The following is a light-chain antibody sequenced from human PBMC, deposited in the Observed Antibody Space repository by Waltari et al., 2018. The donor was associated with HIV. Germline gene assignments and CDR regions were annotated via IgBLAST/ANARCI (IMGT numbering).Light chain of an antibody. CDR1: QGVGTY. V-gene: IGKV3-11*01. CDR2: DAS. J-gene: IGKJ4*01. CDR3: QHRVNWVT. Sequence: DIVLTQSPATLSLSPGERATLSCRASQGVGTYLVWYQQRPGQPPRLLIHDASNRATGIPARFSGSGSGTDFTLTITSLEPEDFAVYFCQHRVNWVTFGAGTRVE.